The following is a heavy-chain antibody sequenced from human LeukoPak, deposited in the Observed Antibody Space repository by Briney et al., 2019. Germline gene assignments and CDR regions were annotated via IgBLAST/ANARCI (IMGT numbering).Heavy chain of an antibody. CDR3: ARNDFWSGYLSYYFDY. D-gene: IGHD3-3*01. CDR1: GFTFSSYS. V-gene: IGHV3-48*01. CDR2: ISSSSSTI. Sequence: GGSLRLSCAAPGFTFSSYSMNWVRQAPGKGLEWVSYISSSSSTIYYADSVKGRFTISRDNAKNSLYLQMNSLRAEDTAVYYCARNDFWSGYLSYYFDYWGQGTLVTVSS. J-gene: IGHJ4*02.